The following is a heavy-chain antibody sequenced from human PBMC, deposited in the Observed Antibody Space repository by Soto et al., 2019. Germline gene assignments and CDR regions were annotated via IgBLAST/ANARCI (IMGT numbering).Heavy chain of an antibody. CDR1: GGSISSSSYY. J-gene: IGHJ5*02. Sequence: QLQLQESGPGLVKPSETLSLTCTVSGGSISSSSYYWGWIRHPPGKGLESIGSIYYSGSPYYNPSLKGRVTISVDTSTNQLSLRLSSVPAADTAVYYCARHRGPMVRGVISNWFDPWGQGTLVTVSS. D-gene: IGHD3-10*01. CDR2: IYYSGSP. V-gene: IGHV4-39*01. CDR3: ARHRGPMVRGVISNWFDP.